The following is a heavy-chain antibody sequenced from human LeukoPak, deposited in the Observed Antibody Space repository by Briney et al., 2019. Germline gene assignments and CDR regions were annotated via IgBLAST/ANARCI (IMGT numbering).Heavy chain of an antibody. V-gene: IGHV3-23*01. CDR3: VRGYSFGPYGMDV. Sequence: GGSLRLSCASSGFTSSNYIMRWVRQAPGRGLEWVSTITNNDGGTYYTDSVKGRFTISRDNAKNTLYLQMSSLRAEDTAVYFCVRGYSFGPYGMDVWGQGTTVTVSS. CDR2: ITNNDGGT. CDR1: GFTSSNYI. D-gene: IGHD2-15*01. J-gene: IGHJ6*02.